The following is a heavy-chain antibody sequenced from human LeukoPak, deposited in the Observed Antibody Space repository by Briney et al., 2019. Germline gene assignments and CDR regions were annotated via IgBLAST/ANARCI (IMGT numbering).Heavy chain of an antibody. D-gene: IGHD3-3*01. CDR2: IYWNDDK. CDR1: GFSLSTSGVG. J-gene: IGHJ3*02. Sequence: SGPTLVNPTQTLTLTCTFSGFSLSTSGVGVGWIRQPPGKALEWLALIYWNDDKRYSPSLKGRLTITKDTSKNQVVLTMTNMDPVDTATYYCAHRSTYYDFWSGHGAFDIWGQGTMVTVSS. CDR3: AHRSTYYDFWSGHGAFDI. V-gene: IGHV2-5*01.